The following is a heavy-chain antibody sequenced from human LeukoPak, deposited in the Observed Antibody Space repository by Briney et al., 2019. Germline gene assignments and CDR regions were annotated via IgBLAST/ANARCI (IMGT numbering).Heavy chain of an antibody. D-gene: IGHD5-24*01. V-gene: IGHV3-11*01. CDR1: GYIFGGFY. CDR2: ISSSGSTI. J-gene: IGHJ4*02. CDR3: ARDRRDGYNLFDY. Sequence: TGGSLRLSCEDSGYIFGGFYMHWVRQAPGKGLEWVSYISSSGSTIYYADSVKGRFTISRDNAKNSLYLQMNSLRAEDTAVYYCARDRRDGYNLFDYWGQGTLVTVSS.